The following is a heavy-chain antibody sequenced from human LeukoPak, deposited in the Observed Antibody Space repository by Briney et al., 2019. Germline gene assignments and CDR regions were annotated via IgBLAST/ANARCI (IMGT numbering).Heavy chain of an antibody. CDR3: TRDHLPDIVVVPAASDAFDI. CDR2: IRSKAYGGTT. V-gene: IGHV3-49*04. Sequence: GGSLRLSCTASGFTFGDYAMSWVRQAPGKGLEWVGFIRSKAYGGTTEYAASVKGRFTISRDDSKSIAYLQMNSLKTEDTAVYYCTRDHLPDIVVVPAASDAFDIWGQGTMVTVSS. CDR1: GFTFGDYA. J-gene: IGHJ3*02. D-gene: IGHD2-2*01.